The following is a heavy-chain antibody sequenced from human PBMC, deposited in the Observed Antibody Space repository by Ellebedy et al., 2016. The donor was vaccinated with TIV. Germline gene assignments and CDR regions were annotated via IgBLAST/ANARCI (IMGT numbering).Heavy chain of an antibody. J-gene: IGHJ5*02. CDR1: GCSISSGGYS. Sequence: MPSETLSLTCAASGCSISSGGYSWSWIRQPPGKGLEWIGNIYHSGNTLYNPSLRSRVTLSVDKPKNQFSLRLTSATAADTSVYYCARESGIGATENWFDPWGQGTLVTVSS. V-gene: IGHV4-30-2*01. D-gene: IGHD1-26*01. CDR3: ARESGIGATENWFDP. CDR2: IYHSGNT.